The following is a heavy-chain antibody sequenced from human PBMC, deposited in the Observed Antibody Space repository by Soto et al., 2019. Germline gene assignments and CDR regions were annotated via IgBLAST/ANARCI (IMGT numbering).Heavy chain of an antibody. CDR1: GGTFSSYA. CDR2: INAGNGNT. J-gene: IGHJ4*02. CDR3: ASGSGYDLHDY. V-gene: IGHV1-3*01. Sequence: GASVKVSCKASGGTFSSYAITWVRQAPGQRLEWMGWINAGNGNTKYSQKFQGRVTITRDTSASTAYMELSSLRSEDTAVYYCASGSGYDLHDYWGQGTLVTVSS. D-gene: IGHD5-12*01.